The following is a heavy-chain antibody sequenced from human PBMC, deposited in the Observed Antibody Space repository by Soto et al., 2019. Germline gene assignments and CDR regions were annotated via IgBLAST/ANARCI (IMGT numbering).Heavy chain of an antibody. D-gene: IGHD3-9*01. CDR2: IHYSGSN. V-gene: IGHV4-31*03. Sequence: QVQLQESGPGQVKPSQTLSLTCIVSGGSISSGGYYWSWVRQHPGKGLELIGYIHYSGSNYYNPSLERRLTKSADTYKNQFSLKLRSVTAADTPVYSCARVGRDILTCYHDSFYNWGQGTLVSVSS. CDR3: ARVGRDILTCYHDSFYN. CDR1: GGSISSGGYY. J-gene: IGHJ3*02.